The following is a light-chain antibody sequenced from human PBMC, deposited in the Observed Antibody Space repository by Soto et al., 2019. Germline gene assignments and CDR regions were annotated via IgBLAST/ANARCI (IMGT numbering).Light chain of an antibody. V-gene: IGKV1-17*03. CDR2: ASS. Sequence: DLQMTQSPSAMSASVGDRVNITCRASQDIGTFLAWFQQKPGKVPQRLIYASSTLQPGVPSRFRGRGSGTEFTLTISSLQPEDFGTYYCQHYNSYSEAFGQGTKVELK. CDR3: QHYNSYSEA. CDR1: QDIGTF. J-gene: IGKJ1*01.